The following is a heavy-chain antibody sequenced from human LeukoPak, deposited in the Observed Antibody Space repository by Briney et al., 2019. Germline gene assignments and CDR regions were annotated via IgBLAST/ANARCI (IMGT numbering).Heavy chain of an antibody. CDR1: GFTFSSYA. Sequence: GRSLRLSCAASGFTFSSYAMHWVRQAPGKGLEWVAVISYDGSNKYYADSVKGRFTISRDNSKNTLYLQMNSLRAEDTAVYYCANIAAAGVDYRGQGTLVTVSS. D-gene: IGHD6-13*01. J-gene: IGHJ4*02. V-gene: IGHV3-30-3*01. CDR3: ANIAAAGVDY. CDR2: ISYDGSNK.